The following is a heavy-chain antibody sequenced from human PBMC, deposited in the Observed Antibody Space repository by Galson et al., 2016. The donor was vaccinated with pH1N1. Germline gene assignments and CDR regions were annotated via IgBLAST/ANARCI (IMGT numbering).Heavy chain of an antibody. CDR3: VRDDYESWSGYDAFDI. CDR1: TFTFSRHG. V-gene: IGHV3-48*04. CDR2: ISSSRRI. Sequence: SLRLSCAASTFTFSRHGMNWVRQAPGKGLEWISYISSSRRIFYADSVKGRFTISRDNAKNSLYLQMNSLRVEDTAVYYCVRDDYESWSGYDAFDIWGQGTMVTVSS. D-gene: IGHD3-3*01. J-gene: IGHJ3*02.